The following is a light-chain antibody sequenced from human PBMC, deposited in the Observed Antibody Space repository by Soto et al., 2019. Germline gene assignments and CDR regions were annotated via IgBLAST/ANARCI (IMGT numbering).Light chain of an antibody. CDR2: GNS. CDR1: SSNIGAGYD. CDR3: QSYDRWLSGYVM. J-gene: IGLJ3*02. V-gene: IGLV1-40*01. Sequence: QSVLTQPPSVSGAPGQRVTISCTGSSSNIGAGYDVHWYQQLPGTAPKLLIYGNSNRPSGVPDRFSGSKSGTSASLAISGLQAEDVADYYCQSYDRWLSGYVMFGEGTKGNV.